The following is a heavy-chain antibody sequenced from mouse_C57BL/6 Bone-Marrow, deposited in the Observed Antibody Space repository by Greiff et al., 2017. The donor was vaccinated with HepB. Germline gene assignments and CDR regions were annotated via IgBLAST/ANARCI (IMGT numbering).Heavy chain of an antibody. Sequence: DVQLQESGPELVKPGASVKISCKASGYSFTGYYMNWVKQSPEKSLEWIGEINPSTGGTTYNQKFKAKATLTVDKSSSTAYMQLKSLTSEDSAVYYCARCYDGYDFDYWGQGTTLTVSS. CDR1: GYSFTGYY. J-gene: IGHJ2*01. CDR3: ARCYDGYDFDY. D-gene: IGHD2-3*01. CDR2: INPSTGGT. V-gene: IGHV1-42*01.